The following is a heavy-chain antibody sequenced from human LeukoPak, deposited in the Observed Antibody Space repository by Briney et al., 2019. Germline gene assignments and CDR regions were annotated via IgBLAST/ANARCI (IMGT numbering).Heavy chain of an antibody. CDR3: ARDTDGFESGYGYYYYHGMDV. D-gene: IGHD3-3*01. CDR2: ISSSSGYI. Sequence: GGSLRLSCAASGFTFSTYSMNWVCQAPGKGLEWVSSISSSSGYIYYADSVKGRFTISRDNAKNSLYLQMNSLRAEDTAVYYCARDTDGFESGYGYYYYHGMDVWGQGTTVTVSS. J-gene: IGHJ6*02. CDR1: GFTFSTYS. V-gene: IGHV3-21*01.